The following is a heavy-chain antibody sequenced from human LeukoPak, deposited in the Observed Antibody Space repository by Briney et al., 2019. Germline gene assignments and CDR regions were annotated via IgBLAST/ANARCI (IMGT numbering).Heavy chain of an antibody. V-gene: IGHV3-21*04. CDR2: ISTSSSYI. J-gene: IGHJ4*02. CDR3: ARVNGRDPRSGSYY. Sequence: GGSLRLSCAASGFTFSRNSMNWVRQAPGKGLEWVSSISTSSSYIYYADALKGRFTISRDDAKNLLYLDMNSLRSEDTAVYYCARVNGRDPRSGSYYWGQGTLVTVSS. CDR1: GFTFSRNS. D-gene: IGHD3-22*01.